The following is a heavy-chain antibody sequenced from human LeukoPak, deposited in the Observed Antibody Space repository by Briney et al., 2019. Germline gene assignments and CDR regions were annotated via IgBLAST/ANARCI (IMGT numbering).Heavy chain of an antibody. CDR3: ARRNSGYGLTRGAFDY. Sequence: GASVKVSCKASGGTFSSYAISWVRQAPGQGLGWMGGIIPIFGTANYAQKFQGRVTITADKSTSTAYMELSSLRSEDTAVYYCARRNSGYGLTRGAFDYWGQGTLVTVSS. D-gene: IGHD5-12*01. CDR2: IIPIFGTA. V-gene: IGHV1-69*06. J-gene: IGHJ4*02. CDR1: GGTFSSYA.